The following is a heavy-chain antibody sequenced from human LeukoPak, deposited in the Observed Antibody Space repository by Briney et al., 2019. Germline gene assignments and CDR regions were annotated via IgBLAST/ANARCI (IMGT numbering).Heavy chain of an antibody. D-gene: IGHD2-2*01. J-gene: IGHJ4*02. V-gene: IGHV4-59*08. Sequence: SETLSLTCTVSGGSISSYYWSWFRQPPGKGLEWIGYIYYSGSTNCNPSRKSLVTISVDTSKNQFSLKLSSVTAADTAVYYCARHRPEGYCSSTSCYGEADVVDYWGQGTLVTVSS. CDR1: GGSISSYY. CDR2: IYYSGST. CDR3: ARHRPEGYCSSTSCYGEADVVDY.